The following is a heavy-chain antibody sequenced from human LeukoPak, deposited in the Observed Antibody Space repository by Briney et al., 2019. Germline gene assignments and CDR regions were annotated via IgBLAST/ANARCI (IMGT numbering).Heavy chain of an antibody. CDR1: GFTFDDYG. CDR3: ARLFVVVPRGSYMDV. CDR2: ISSSSSYI. D-gene: IGHD2-15*01. V-gene: IGHV3-21*01. J-gene: IGHJ6*03. Sequence: GGSLRLSCPASGFTFDDYGMSWVRHAPGKGLEWVSSISSSSSYIYYADSVKGRFTISRDNAKDSLYLQMNSLRAEDTAVYYCARLFVVVPRGSYMDVWGKGTTVTVSS.